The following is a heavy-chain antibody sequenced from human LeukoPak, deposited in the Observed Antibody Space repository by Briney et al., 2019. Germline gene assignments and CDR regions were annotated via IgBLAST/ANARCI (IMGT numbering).Heavy chain of an antibody. CDR3: ARGEITMVRGVITTYYYYYGMDV. V-gene: IGHV4-34*01. CDR2: INHSGST. J-gene: IGHJ6*02. CDR1: GGSFSGYY. Sequence: PSETLSLTCAVYGGSFSGYYWSWIRQPPGKGLEWIGEINHSGSTNYNPSLKSRVTISVDTSKNQFSLKLSSVTAADTAVYYCARGEITMVRGVITTYYYYYGMDVWGQGTTVTVSS. D-gene: IGHD3-10*01.